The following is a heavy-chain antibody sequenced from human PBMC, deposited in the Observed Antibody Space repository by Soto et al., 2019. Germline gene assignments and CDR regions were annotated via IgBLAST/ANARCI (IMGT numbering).Heavy chain of an antibody. D-gene: IGHD6-6*01. Sequence: GGSLRLSCAASGFTFSSYAMSWVRQAPGKGLEWVSAISGSGGSTYYADSVKGRFTISRDNSKNTLYLQMNSLRAEGTAVYYCAKDIAARPRVEAFDIWGQGTMVTVSS. CDR3: AKDIAARPRVEAFDI. CDR2: ISGSGGST. V-gene: IGHV3-23*01. CDR1: GFTFSSYA. J-gene: IGHJ3*02.